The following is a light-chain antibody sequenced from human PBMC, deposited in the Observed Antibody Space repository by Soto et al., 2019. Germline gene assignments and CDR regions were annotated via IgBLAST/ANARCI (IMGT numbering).Light chain of an antibody. V-gene: IGLV2-23*01. CDR3: LLYYGAAQMGL. Sequence: QSALTQPASVSGSPGQSITISCTGTSSDVGSYNLVSWYQQHPGKAPKLMIYEGSKRPSGVSNRFSGSKSGNTASLTISGLQAEDEADYYCLLYYGAAQMGLFGGGTKVTVL. J-gene: IGLJ3*02. CDR1: SSDVGSYNL. CDR2: EGS.